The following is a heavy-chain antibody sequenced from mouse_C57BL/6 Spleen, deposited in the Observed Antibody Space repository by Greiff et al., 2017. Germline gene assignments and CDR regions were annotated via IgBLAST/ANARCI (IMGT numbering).Heavy chain of an antibody. CDR1: GYAFSSYW. CDR3: AREVDYGSRTRDMDY. J-gene: IGHJ4*01. Sequence: QVQLQQSGAELVKPGASVKISCKASGYAFSSYWMNWVKQRPGKGLEWIGQLYPGDGDPNYNGKFKGKATLTVDKSSSTAYMQLSSLTSEDSAVYICAREVDYGSRTRDMDYWGQGTSVTVSS. CDR2: LYPGDGDP. D-gene: IGHD1-1*01. V-gene: IGHV1-80*01.